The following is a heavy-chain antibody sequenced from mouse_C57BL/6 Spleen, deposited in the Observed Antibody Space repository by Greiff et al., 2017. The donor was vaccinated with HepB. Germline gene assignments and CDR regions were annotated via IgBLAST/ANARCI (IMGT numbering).Heavy chain of an antibody. D-gene: IGHD1-1*01. Sequence: QVQLQQPGAELVKPGASVKMSCKASGYTFTSYWITWVKQRPGQGLEWIGNINPSNGGTNYNEKFKSKATLTVDKSSSTAYMQLSSLTSEDSAVYYCAPYGSDWYFDVWGTGTTVTVSS. CDR2: INPSNGGT. V-gene: IGHV1-53*01. CDR3: APYGSDWYFDV. CDR1: GYTFTSYW. J-gene: IGHJ1*03.